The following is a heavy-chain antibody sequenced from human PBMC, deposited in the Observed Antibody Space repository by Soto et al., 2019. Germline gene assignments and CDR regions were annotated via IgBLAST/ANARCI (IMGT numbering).Heavy chain of an antibody. CDR3: ARARIPYRDFWSGYYSDAFDI. D-gene: IGHD3-3*01. CDR1: GGTFSSYA. CDR2: IIPIFGTA. J-gene: IGHJ3*02. Sequence: QVQLVQSGAEVKKPGSSVKVSCKASGGTFSSYAISWVRQAPGQGLEWMGGIIPIFGTANYAQKFQGRVTITADESTSKAYMELSSLRSEDTAVYYCARARIPYRDFWSGYYSDAFDIWGQGTMVTVSS. V-gene: IGHV1-69*12.